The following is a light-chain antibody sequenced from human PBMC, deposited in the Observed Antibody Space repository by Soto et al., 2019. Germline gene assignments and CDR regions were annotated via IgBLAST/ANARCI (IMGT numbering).Light chain of an antibody. J-gene: IGLJ2*01. Sequence: QSALTQPASVSGSPGQSITISCSGTSSDIGGYNYVSWYQQHPGKAPKLMIYEVSHRPSGVSSRFSGSKSGNTASLTISGLQAEDESDYYCSSYTSISTLVVFGGGTKVTVL. CDR3: SSYTSISTLVV. CDR1: SSDIGGYNY. CDR2: EVS. V-gene: IGLV2-14*01.